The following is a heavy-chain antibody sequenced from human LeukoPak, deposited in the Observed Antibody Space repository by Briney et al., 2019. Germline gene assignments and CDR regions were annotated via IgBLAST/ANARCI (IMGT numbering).Heavy chain of an antibody. CDR2: IKQDGSEK. CDR1: GFTFSSYW. J-gene: IGHJ3*02. Sequence: GGSLRLSCAASGFTFSSYWMSWVRQAPGKGLEWVANIKQDGSEKYYVDSVKGRFTISRDNAKNSLYLQMNSLRAEDTAVYYCARVGTMIVAVGAFDIWGQGTMVTVSS. CDR3: ARVGTMIVAVGAFDI. V-gene: IGHV3-7*01. D-gene: IGHD3-22*01.